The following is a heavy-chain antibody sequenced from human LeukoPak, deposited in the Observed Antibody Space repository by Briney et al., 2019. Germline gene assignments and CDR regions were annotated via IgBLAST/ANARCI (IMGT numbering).Heavy chain of an antibody. D-gene: IGHD2-2*01. V-gene: IGHV1-18*01. Sequence: SVKVSCKASGYTFTSYGISWVRQAPGQGLEWMGWISTYSGNTKYAQKVQGRVTMTTDTSTSTAYMELRSLRSDDTAVYYCAREYCSSTSCYFPDYWGQGTLVTVSS. CDR1: GYTFTSYG. J-gene: IGHJ4*02. CDR3: AREYCSSTSCYFPDY. CDR2: ISTYSGNT.